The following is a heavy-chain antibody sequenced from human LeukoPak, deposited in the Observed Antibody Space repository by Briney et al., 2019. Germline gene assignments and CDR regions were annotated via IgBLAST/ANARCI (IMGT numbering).Heavy chain of an antibody. D-gene: IGHD3-10*01. CDR3: ARDVGSGAYFVRGFDI. J-gene: IGHJ3*02. CDR1: GFTFSSYW. V-gene: IGHV3-7*01. CDR2: IKKDGSEK. Sequence: GGSLRLSCAASGFTFSSYWMGWVRQAPGKGLEWVANIKKDGSEKYYVDSVKGRFTISRDNAKNSLYLQMNSLGAEDTAVYYCARDVGSGAYFVRGFDIWGQGTMVTVSS.